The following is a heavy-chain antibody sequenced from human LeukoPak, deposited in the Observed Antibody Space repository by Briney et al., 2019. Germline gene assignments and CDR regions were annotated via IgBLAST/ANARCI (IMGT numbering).Heavy chain of an antibody. D-gene: IGHD6-13*01. Sequence: PGGSLRLSCAASGFTFSSYWMHWVRQAPGKGLEWVANIKQDGSEKYYVDSVKGRFTISRDNAKNSLYLQMNSLRAEDTAVYYCARPEWQQQLGAFDIWGQGTMVTVSS. CDR1: GFTFSSYW. CDR3: ARPEWQQQLGAFDI. V-gene: IGHV3-7*01. CDR2: IKQDGSEK. J-gene: IGHJ3*02.